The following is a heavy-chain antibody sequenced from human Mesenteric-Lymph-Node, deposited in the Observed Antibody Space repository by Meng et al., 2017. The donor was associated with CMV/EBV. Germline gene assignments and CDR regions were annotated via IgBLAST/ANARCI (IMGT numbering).Heavy chain of an antibody. CDR3: ATYYGGPKSGMDA. V-gene: IGHV1-2*02. CDR1: GYTFIDHF. Sequence: ASVKVSCKASGYTFIDHFMHWVRQAPGQGLEWMGWINPNNGDTSYAQKFQGRVTMTGDTSISTAYMELNRLRSDDTAVYYCATYYGGPKSGMDAWGQGTTVTVSS. CDR2: INPNNGDT. D-gene: IGHD3-10*01. J-gene: IGHJ6*02.